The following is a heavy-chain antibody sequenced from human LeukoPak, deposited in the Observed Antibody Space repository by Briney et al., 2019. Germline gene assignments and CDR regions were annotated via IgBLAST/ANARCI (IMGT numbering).Heavy chain of an antibody. V-gene: IGHV3-15*01. Sequence: PGGSLRLSCAASGFTFSNAWMSWVRRAPGKGLEWVGRIKTKTNGGTADYTPPVKGRFTISRDDSKNTLYLQMNSLKSDDTAVYYCATEGFTYGYHDIDSWGQGTIVTVSS. CDR3: ATEGFTYGYHDIDS. CDR1: GFTFSNAW. CDR2: IKTKTNGGTA. J-gene: IGHJ3*02. D-gene: IGHD5-18*01.